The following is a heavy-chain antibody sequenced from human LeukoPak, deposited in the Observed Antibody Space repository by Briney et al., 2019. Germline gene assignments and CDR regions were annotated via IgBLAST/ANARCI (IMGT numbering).Heavy chain of an antibody. J-gene: IGHJ4*02. CDR1: GGSISLYY. V-gene: IGHV4-4*07. CDR3: ARYRVDSAAPYFDY. D-gene: IGHD5/OR15-5a*01. Sequence: SETLSLTCTVFGGSISLYYWSWIRQSATKGLEWIGRIYISGKTTHNSSLKSRVTMSVDMSKNQVSLKLSSVTAADTAVYYCARYRVDSAAPYFDYWGQGTLVTVSS. CDR2: IYISGKT.